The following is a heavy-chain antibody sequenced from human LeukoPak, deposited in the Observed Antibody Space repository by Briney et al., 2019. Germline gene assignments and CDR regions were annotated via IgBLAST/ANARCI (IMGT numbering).Heavy chain of an antibody. Sequence: GGSLRLSCAASGFTVSSNYMSWVRQAPGKGLEWVSVIYSGGSTYYADSVKGRFTISRDNSKNTLYLQMNSLRVEDTAVYFCARDPNGDYIGTFDMWGRGTMVSVSS. CDR1: GFTVSSNY. J-gene: IGHJ3*02. V-gene: IGHV3-66*01. D-gene: IGHD4-17*01. CDR2: IYSGGST. CDR3: ARDPNGDYIGTFDM.